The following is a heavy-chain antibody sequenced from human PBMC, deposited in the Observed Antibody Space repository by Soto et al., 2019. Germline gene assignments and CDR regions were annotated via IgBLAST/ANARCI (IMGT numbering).Heavy chain of an antibody. CDR3: ARPLYGSGSYWIYYYYGMDV. CDR1: GYTFASYD. Sequence: ASVKVSCKASGYTFASYDINWVRQATGRGLEWMGWMNPNSCNTGYAQKFQGRVTMTRNTSISTAYMELSSLRSEDTAVYYCARPLYGSGSYWIYYYYGMDVWGQGTTVTAP. J-gene: IGHJ6*02. CDR2: MNPNSCNT. D-gene: IGHD3-10*01. V-gene: IGHV1-8*01.